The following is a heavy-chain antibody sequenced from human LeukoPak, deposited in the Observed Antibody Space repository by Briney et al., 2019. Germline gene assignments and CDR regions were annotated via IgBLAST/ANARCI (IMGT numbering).Heavy chain of an antibody. CDR3: ARTYYDFWSGYTGWFDP. CDR2: SYYSGST. V-gene: IGHV4-59*08. CDR1: GGSISSYY. J-gene: IGHJ5*02. D-gene: IGHD3-3*01. Sequence: SETLSLTCTVSGGSISSYYWSWIRQPPGKGLEWIGYSYYSGSTNYNPSLKSRVTISVDTSKNQFSLKLSSVTAADTAVYYCARTYYDFWSGYTGWFDPWGQGTLVTVSS.